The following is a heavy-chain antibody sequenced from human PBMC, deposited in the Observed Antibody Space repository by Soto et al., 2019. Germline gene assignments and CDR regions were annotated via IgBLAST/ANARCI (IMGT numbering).Heavy chain of an antibody. Sequence: PGGSLRLSCAASGFTFSNYGMHWVRQAPGKGLEYVSAISSNGVKTYSANSVKGRFTISRDNSKNTLYLQMGSLRAEDMAVYYCARANSGWYGPFDYWGQGTLVTVSS. CDR3: ARANSGWYGPFDY. D-gene: IGHD6-19*01. CDR2: ISSNGVKT. J-gene: IGHJ4*02. V-gene: IGHV3-64*01. CDR1: GFTFSNYG.